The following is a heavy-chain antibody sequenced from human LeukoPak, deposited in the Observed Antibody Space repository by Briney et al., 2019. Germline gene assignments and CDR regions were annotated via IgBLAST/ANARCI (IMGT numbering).Heavy chain of an antibody. CDR1: GFTFSTYW. CDR3: ARLKDDVTKLDY. J-gene: IGHJ4*02. Sequence: GGSLRLSCAASGFTFSTYWMSWVRQAPGKGLDWVDNRNQDGSQKRYVDSVQGRFTISRDNTKNSLFLQMNSLRAEDTAVYYCARLKDDVTKLDYWGQGTLVTVSS. V-gene: IGHV3-7*01. CDR2: RNQDGSQK. D-gene: IGHD2-8*01.